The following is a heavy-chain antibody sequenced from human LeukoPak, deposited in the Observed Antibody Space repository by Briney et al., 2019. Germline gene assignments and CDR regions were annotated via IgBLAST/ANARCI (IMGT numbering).Heavy chain of an antibody. J-gene: IGHJ5*02. CDR2: IYYTGST. V-gene: IGHV4-30-4*07. Sequence: PSETLSLTCAVYGGSFSGYSWSWIRQPPGKGLEWIGYIYYTGSTYYNPSLKSRLTISLDTSKNQFSLKLSSVTAADTAVYYCARGRDSSGYEGRFDPWGQGTLVTVSS. CDR3: ARGRDSSGYEGRFDP. CDR1: GGSFSGYS. D-gene: IGHD3-22*01.